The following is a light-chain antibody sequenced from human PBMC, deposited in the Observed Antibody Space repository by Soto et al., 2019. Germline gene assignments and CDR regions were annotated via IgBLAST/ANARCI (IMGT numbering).Light chain of an antibody. Sequence: QSVLTQPRSVSGSPGQSVTISCTGTSSDVGGYNYVSWYQQHSGKAPKLMIYDVNKRPSGVPDRFSGSKSGNTASLTISGLQAEDEADYYCCSYAGGYTSFYVFGTGTKATVL. CDR2: DVN. J-gene: IGLJ1*01. V-gene: IGLV2-11*01. CDR3: CSYAGGYTSFYV. CDR1: SSDVGGYNY.